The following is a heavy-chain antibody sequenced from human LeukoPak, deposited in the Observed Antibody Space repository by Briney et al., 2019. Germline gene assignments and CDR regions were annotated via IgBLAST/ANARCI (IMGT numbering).Heavy chain of an antibody. J-gene: IGHJ4*02. V-gene: IGHV3-23*01. CDR3: AKDGAGRGSYFDLDH. CDR1: GFTFGDYA. D-gene: IGHD1-26*01. Sequence: GGSLRLSCAASGFTFGDYAMNWVRQAPAKGLEWVAVTDPSGRTPFYADSVKGRFTLSRDNSKSTLYLQMNSLRDEDTAVYYCAKDGAGRGSYFDLDHWGQGTLVTVSS. CDR2: TDPSGRTP.